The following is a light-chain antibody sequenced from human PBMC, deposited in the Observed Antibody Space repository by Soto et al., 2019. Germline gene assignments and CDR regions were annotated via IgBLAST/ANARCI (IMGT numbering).Light chain of an antibody. V-gene: IGLV2-14*01. Sequence: QSVLTQPASVSGSPGQSITISCTGTSSDVGGYNYVSWYQQHPGKAPKLMIYEVNNRPSGVSNRFSGSKSGNTASLTISGLQPEDEADYYCSSYTSSSTLYVFGTGTQLTVL. J-gene: IGLJ1*01. CDR2: EVN. CDR1: SSDVGGYNY. CDR3: SSYTSSSTLYV.